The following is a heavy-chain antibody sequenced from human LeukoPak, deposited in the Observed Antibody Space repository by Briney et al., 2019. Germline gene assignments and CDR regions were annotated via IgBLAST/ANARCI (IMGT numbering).Heavy chain of an antibody. CDR1: SXTXXW. V-gene: IGHV5-51*01. Sequence: SXTXXWIXWGRQMPGKGVEWMGIIYPGDSDTRYSPSFQGQVTISADKSISTAYLQWSSLKASDTAMYYCARRGVVATADAFDIWGQGTMVTVSS. J-gene: IGHJ3*02. D-gene: IGHD2-15*01. CDR2: IYPGDSDT. CDR3: ARRGVVATADAFDI.